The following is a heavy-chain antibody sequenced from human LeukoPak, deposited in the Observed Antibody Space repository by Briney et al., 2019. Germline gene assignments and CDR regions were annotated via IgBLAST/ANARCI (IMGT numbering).Heavy chain of an antibody. CDR2: MHPNSGNT. V-gene: IGHV1-8*01. J-gene: IGHJ4*02. CDR3: ARARVGDSSGYYPYYFDY. D-gene: IGHD3-22*01. CDR1: GYTFTSYD. Sequence: GASVKISCKASGYTFTSYDINWVRQATGQGLEWMGWMHPNSGNTGYAQKFQGRVTMTRNTSISTAYMELSSLRSEDTAVYYCARARVGDSSGYYPYYFDYWGQGTLVTVSS.